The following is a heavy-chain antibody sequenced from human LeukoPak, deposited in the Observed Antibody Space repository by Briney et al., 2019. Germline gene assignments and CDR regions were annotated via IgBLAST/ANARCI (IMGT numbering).Heavy chain of an antibody. CDR1: GFTFSSYA. V-gene: IGHV3-30-3*01. Sequence: PGRSLRLSCAASGFTFSSYAMHWVRQAPGKGLEWVAVISYDGSNKYYADSVKGRFTISRDNSKNTLYLQMNSLRAEDTAVYYCARHQGFGELSSFDYWGQGTLVTVSS. D-gene: IGHD3-10*01. J-gene: IGHJ4*02. CDR2: ISYDGSNK. CDR3: ARHQGFGELSSFDY.